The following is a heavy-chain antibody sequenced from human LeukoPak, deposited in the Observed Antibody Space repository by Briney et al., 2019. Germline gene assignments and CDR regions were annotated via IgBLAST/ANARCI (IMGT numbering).Heavy chain of an antibody. Sequence: ASVKVSCKASGCAFTGYYMHWVRQAPGQGLEWMGWINPNSGGTNYAQKFQGRVTMTRDTSISTAYMELSRLRSDDTAVYYCARDPTLGIAVAGTHWFDPWGQGTLVTVSS. CDR1: GCAFTGYY. V-gene: IGHV1-2*02. CDR3: ARDPTLGIAVAGTHWFDP. CDR2: INPNSGGT. J-gene: IGHJ5*02. D-gene: IGHD6-19*01.